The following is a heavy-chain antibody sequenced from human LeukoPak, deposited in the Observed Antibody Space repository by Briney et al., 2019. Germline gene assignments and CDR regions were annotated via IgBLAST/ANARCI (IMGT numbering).Heavy chain of an antibody. CDR3: ARDRGLIHDYSNYELNY. CDR1: GYTFTDYY. J-gene: IGHJ4*02. V-gene: IGHV1-18*04. D-gene: IGHD4-11*01. Sequence: GASVKVSCKASGYTFTDYYMHWVRQAPGQGLEWMGWISAYNGNTNYAQKLQGRVTMTTDTSTSTAYMELRSLRSDDTAVYFCARDRGLIHDYSNYELNYWGQGTLVTVSS. CDR2: ISAYNGNT.